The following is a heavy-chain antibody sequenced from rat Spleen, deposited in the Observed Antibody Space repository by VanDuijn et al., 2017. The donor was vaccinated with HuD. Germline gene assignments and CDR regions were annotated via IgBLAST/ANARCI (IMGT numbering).Heavy chain of an antibody. J-gene: IGHJ2*01. V-gene: IGHV5S13*01. CDR2: ITNSGGST. CDR3: ATDTFYDGTYYPGGFDY. D-gene: IGHD1-12*02. Sequence: EVQLVESGGGLVQPGGSLKLSCVASGFSFRDYAMAWVRQAPKKGLEWVASITNSGGSTYYRDSVKGRFTISRDTAQNTLYLQMNSLRSEDTATYYCATDTFYDGTYYPGGFDYWGQGVMVTVSS. CDR1: GFSFRDYA.